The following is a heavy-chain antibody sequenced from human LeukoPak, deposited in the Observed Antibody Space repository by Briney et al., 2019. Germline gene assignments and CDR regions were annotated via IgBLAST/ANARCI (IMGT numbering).Heavy chain of an antibody. D-gene: IGHD1-26*01. CDR2: IWYDGSNK. CDR3: ARDGGSNWYYFDY. V-gene: IGHV3-33*01. J-gene: IGHJ4*02. Sequence: GRSLRLSCAASGFTFSSYGMHWVRQAPGKGLEWVAVIWYDGSNKYYADSVKGRFTISRDNSKNTLYLQMNSLRAEDTAVYYCARDGGSNWYYFDYWGQGTLVTVSS. CDR1: GFTFSSYG.